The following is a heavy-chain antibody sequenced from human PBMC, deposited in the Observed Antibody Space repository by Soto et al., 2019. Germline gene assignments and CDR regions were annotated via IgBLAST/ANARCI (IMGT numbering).Heavy chain of an antibody. CDR3: ARAGGYCSSTSCYDGGDY. Sequence: QVQLVQSGAEVKKPGSSVKVSCKASGGTFSSYTISWVRQAPGQGLEWMGRIIPILGIANYAQKFQGRVTITADKSTSTAYMELSSLRSEDTAVYYCARAGGYCSSTSCYDGGDYWGPGTLVTVSS. CDR1: GGTFSSYT. CDR2: IIPILGIA. D-gene: IGHD2-2*01. V-gene: IGHV1-69*02. J-gene: IGHJ4*02.